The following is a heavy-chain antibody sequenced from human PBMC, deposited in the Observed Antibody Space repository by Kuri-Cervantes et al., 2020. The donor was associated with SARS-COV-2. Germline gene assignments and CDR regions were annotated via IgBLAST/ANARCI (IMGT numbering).Heavy chain of an antibody. J-gene: IGHJ2*01. V-gene: IGHV1-58*02. CDR2: IVVGSGNT. CDR1: GFTFTSSA. CDR3: ARVPFFSASRWYFDL. Sequence: SVKVSCKASGFTFTSSAMQWVRQARGQRLEWIGWIVVGSGNTNYAQKFQERVTITRDMSTSTAYMELSSLRSEDTAVYYCARVPFFSASRWYFDLWGRGTLVTVSS. D-gene: IGHD2-2*01.